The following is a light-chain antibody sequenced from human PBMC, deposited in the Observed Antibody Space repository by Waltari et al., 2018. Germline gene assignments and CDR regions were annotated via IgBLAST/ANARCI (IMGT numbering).Light chain of an antibody. CDR1: QSLVFRDGNTY. CDR2: KIS. Sequence: DVVMTQSPLSLPVTLGQPASISCRSSQSLVFRDGNTYLNWFQQRPGQSPRSLIYKISNRDSGVPDRFSGSGSGTDFTLKITRVEAEDVGGVYYCMQGTHWPYTFGQGTKLDIK. J-gene: IGKJ2*01. CDR3: MQGTHWPYT. V-gene: IGKV2-30*01.